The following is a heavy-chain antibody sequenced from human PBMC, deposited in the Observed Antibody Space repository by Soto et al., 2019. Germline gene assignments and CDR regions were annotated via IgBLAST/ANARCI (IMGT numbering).Heavy chain of an antibody. CDR3: ARHSRYDILTGSYYYGMDV. V-gene: IGHV5-51*01. Sequence: GESLKISCKGSGYSFTSYWIGWVRQMPGKDLEWMGIIYPGDSDTRYSPSFQGQVTISADKSISTAYLQWSSLKASDTAMYYCARHSRYDILTGSYYYGMDVWGQGTTVTVSS. J-gene: IGHJ6*02. CDR2: IYPGDSDT. D-gene: IGHD3-9*01. CDR1: GYSFTSYW.